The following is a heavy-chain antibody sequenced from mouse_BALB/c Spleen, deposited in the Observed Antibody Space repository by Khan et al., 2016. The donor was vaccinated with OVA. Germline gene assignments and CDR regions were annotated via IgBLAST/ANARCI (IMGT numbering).Heavy chain of an antibody. Sequence: EVQLQESGAELVRPGALVKLSCKGSGFNIKDYYMHWVKQRPEQGLEWIGWIDPENGNTIYDPKLQGKANITADTSSNTAYLQLSSLESEDTAVYYCARSGYSAWFAYWGQGTLVTVSA. CDR3: ARSGYSAWFAY. D-gene: IGHD4-1*01. CDR1: GFNIKDYY. V-gene: IGHV14-1*02. CDR2: IDPENGNT. J-gene: IGHJ3*01.